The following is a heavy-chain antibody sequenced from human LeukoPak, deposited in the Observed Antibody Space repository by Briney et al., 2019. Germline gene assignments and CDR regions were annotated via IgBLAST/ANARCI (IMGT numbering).Heavy chain of an antibody. V-gene: IGHV1-2*02. CDR1: GYTLTGYY. CDR2: INDDSGGT. CDR3: ARAGGGYSSGWGGFDI. D-gene: IGHD5-18*01. J-gene: IGHJ3*02. Sequence: ASVKVSCKASGYTLTGYYIHWVRQAPGQGLEWMGWINDDSGGTSPAQKFQGRVTMARDTSISTAYMELNRLRSDDTAVYYCARAGGGYSSGWGGFDIWGQGTMVTVS.